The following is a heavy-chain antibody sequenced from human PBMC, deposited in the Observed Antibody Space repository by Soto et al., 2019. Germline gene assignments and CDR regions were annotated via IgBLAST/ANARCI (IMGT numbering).Heavy chain of an antibody. CDR2: IYYSGST. V-gene: IGHV4-39*01. D-gene: IGHD6-19*01. Sequence: PSATLFFTCTVSGGSISSSRYCWGRIRRDPRKGMEWIGSIYYSGSTYYNPSLKSRVTISVDTSKNQFSLKLSPVTAADTAVYYCARYPGSGWYFGNYYYYYGMDVWGQGTTVT. CDR3: ARYPGSGWYFGNYYYYYGMDV. J-gene: IGHJ6*02. CDR1: GGSISSSRYC.